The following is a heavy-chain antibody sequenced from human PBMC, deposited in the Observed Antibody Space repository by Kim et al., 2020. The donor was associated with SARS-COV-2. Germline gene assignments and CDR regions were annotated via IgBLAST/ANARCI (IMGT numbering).Heavy chain of an antibody. CDR1: GFTFSTYW. CDR3: ARDRHSGYDSNHPYRMDV. Sequence: GGSLRLSCAASGFTFSTYWMSWVRQAPGKGLECVANIKQDGSEKYYVDSVKGRFTISRDNAKNSLYLQMNSLRAEDTAVYYCARDRHSGYDSNHPYRMDVWGQGTTVTVSS. V-gene: IGHV3-7*01. D-gene: IGHD5-12*01. J-gene: IGHJ6*02. CDR2: IKQDGSEK.